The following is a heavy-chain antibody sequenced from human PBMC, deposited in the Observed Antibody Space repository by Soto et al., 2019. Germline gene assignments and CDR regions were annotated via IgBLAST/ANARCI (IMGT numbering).Heavy chain of an antibody. J-gene: IGHJ6*03. CDR1: GESVSSSDCY. Sequence: SETLSLIGAVSGESVSSSDCYWTWIRQPPGKPLEWIGYGYSPGTTNYSPSLKVRFDMSVATSENHFFVTLGSGTAADAAVYFCARVSKLVAPKDSRRAYLFAMDVWGKGTTVTVS. CDR2: GYSPGTT. CDR3: ARVSKLVAPKDSRRAYLFAMDV. D-gene: IGHD3-22*01. V-gene: IGHV4-61*08.